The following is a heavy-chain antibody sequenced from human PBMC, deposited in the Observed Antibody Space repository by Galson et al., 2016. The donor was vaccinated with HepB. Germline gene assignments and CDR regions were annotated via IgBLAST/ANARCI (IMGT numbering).Heavy chain of an antibody. V-gene: IGHV1-46*01. CDR1: GYTFTSYY. D-gene: IGHD6-13*01. J-gene: IGHJ6*02. CDR3: SREKGQYSSSWGNDYYYYYGMDV. Sequence: SVKVSRKASGYTFTSYYMNWVRQAPGQGLEWMGIINPSGGNTSYAQNFQGRVTMTRDTSTSTVYMELSSLRSEDTAVYYCSREKGQYSSSWGNDYYYYYGMDVWGQGTTVTVSS. CDR2: INPSGGNT.